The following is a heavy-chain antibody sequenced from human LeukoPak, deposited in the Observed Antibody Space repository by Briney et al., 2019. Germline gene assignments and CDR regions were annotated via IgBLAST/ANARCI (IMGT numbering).Heavy chain of an antibody. J-gene: IGHJ5*01. CDR2: ISWNSGSI. V-gene: IGHV3-9*01. CDR3: AKDSIEVLWSPGWFDY. D-gene: IGHD3-10*01. CDR1: GFTFDDYA. Sequence: GGSLRLSCAASGFTFDDYAMHWVRQAPGKGLEWVSGISWNSGSIGYADSVKGRFTISRDNAKNSLCLQMNSLRAEDTALYYCAKDSIEVLWSPGWFDYWGQGTLVTVSS.